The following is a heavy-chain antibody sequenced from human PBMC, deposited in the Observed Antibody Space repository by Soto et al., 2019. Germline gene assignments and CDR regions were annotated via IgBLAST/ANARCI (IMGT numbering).Heavy chain of an antibody. Sequence: ASVKVSCKASGYTFTSYAMHWVRQAPGQRLEWMGWINAGNGNTKYSQKFQGRVTITRDTSASTVYMELSSLRSEDTAVYYCASSYYYDSSGYSSLYYYYGMDVWGQGTTVTVSS. CDR2: INAGNGNT. V-gene: IGHV1-3*01. CDR3: ASSYYYDSSGYSSLYYYYGMDV. J-gene: IGHJ6*02. D-gene: IGHD3-22*01. CDR1: GYTFTSYA.